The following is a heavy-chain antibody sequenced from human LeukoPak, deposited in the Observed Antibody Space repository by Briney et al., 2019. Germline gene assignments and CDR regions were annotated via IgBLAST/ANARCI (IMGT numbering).Heavy chain of an antibody. D-gene: IGHD6-6*01. Sequence: PSQTLSLTCTVSGGSISSGGYYWSWIRQHPGKGLEWIGYIYYNGSTYYNPSLKSRVTISVDTSKNQFSLKLSSVTAADTAVYYCARDPLSIAARRGAFDIWGQGTMVTVSS. J-gene: IGHJ3*02. CDR1: GGSISSGGYY. CDR2: IYYNGST. V-gene: IGHV4-31*03. CDR3: ARDPLSIAARRGAFDI.